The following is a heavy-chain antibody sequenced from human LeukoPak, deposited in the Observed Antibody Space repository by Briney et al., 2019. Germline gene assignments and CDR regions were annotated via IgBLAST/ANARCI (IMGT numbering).Heavy chain of an antibody. V-gene: IGHV4-59*08. Sequence: SETLSLTCTVSGGSISSYYWNWIRQPPGKGLEWIGYIYYSGSTNYNPSLKSRVTISVDTSKNQFSLKLSSVTAADTAVYYCARTGDVLLWFGELSFDYWGQGTLVTVSS. CDR1: GGSISSYY. J-gene: IGHJ4*02. CDR2: IYYSGST. CDR3: ARTGDVLLWFGELSFDY. D-gene: IGHD3-10*01.